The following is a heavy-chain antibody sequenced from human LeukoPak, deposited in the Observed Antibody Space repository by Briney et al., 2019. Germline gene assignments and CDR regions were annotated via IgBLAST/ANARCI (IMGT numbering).Heavy chain of an antibody. D-gene: IGHD4-17*01. V-gene: IGHV4-59*02. J-gene: IGHJ4*02. CDR3: ARDSSTVTTRHFDY. CDR1: GGSVSSYY. CDR2: VYYTGST. Sequence: SETLSLTCTVSGGSVSSYYWSWLRQPPGKGLECIGYVYYTGSTYYNPSLKNRVTISVDTSRNQFSLRLNYVTAADTAVYYCARDSSTVTTRHFDYWGQGTLVTVSS.